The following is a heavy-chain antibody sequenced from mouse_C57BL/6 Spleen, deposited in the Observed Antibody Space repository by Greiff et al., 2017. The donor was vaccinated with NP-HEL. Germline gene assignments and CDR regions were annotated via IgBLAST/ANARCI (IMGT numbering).Heavy chain of an antibody. V-gene: IGHV1-9*01. CDR1: GYTFTGYW. J-gene: IGHJ2*01. Sequence: QVQLKESGAELMKPGASVKLSCKATGYTFTGYWIEWVKQRPGHGLEWIGEILPGSGSTNYNEKFKGKATFTADTCSNTAYMQLSSLTTEDSASYDCARERGVFITTVVATNYFDYWGQGTTLTVSS. CDR3: ARERGVFITTVVATNYFDY. CDR2: ILPGSGST. D-gene: IGHD1-1*01.